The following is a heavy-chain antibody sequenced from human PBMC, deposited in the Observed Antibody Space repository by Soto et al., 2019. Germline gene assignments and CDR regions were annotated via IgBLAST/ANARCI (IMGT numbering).Heavy chain of an antibody. J-gene: IGHJ3*02. CDR2: IYYSGST. Sequence: SETLSLTCTVSGGSVSSGSYYWSWIRQPPGKGLGWIGYIYYSGSTNYNPSLKSRVTISVDTSKTQFSLKLSSVTAADTAVYYCARDRYYYYCSGYFNDPFDIWGQGTMVPGS. CDR3: ARDRYYYYCSGYFNDPFDI. D-gene: IGHD3-22*01. CDR1: GGSVSSGSYY. V-gene: IGHV4-61*01.